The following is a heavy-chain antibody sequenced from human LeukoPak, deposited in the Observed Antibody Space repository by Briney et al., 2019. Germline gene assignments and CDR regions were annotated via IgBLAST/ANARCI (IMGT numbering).Heavy chain of an antibody. CDR3: TSDYGSGSPSGN. J-gene: IGHJ4*02. CDR2: SRSKAYGGTT. Sequence: GGSLSLSCTASGFTLGEYAMSWVRQAPGKGREWVGFSRSKAYGGTTEYAASVKGRFPIPRDDSKSIDYLQMNSLKTEDTAVYYCTSDYGSGSPSGNWGQGTLVTVSS. CDR1: GFTLGEYA. D-gene: IGHD3-10*01. V-gene: IGHV3-49*04.